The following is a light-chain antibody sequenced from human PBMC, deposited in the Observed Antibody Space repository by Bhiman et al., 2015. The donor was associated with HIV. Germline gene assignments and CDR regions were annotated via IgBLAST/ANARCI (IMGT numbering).Light chain of an antibody. Sequence: QSALTQPASVSGSPGQSITISCTGTGSDVGGYNHVSWFQQHPGKAPKLVIYDVSNRPSGVSNRFSGSKSGNTASLTISGLQPEDEADYHCSSYTSGSTPHVFGTGTKVTVL. CDR1: GSDVGGYNH. CDR3: SSYTSGSTPHV. J-gene: IGLJ1*01. V-gene: IGLV2-14*03. CDR2: DVS.